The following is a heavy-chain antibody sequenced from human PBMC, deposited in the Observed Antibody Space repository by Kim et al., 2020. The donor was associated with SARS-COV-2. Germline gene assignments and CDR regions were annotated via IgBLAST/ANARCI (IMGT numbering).Heavy chain of an antibody. CDR3: ARDSRHYYYGSGSYYI. Sequence: SLKSRVTISVDTSKNPFSLKLSSVTAADTAVYYCARDSRHYYYGSGSYYIWGQGTLVTVSS. J-gene: IGHJ4*02. D-gene: IGHD3-10*01. V-gene: IGHV4-31*02.